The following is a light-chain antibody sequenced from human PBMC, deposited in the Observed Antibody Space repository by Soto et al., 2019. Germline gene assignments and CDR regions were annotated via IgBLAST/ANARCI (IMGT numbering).Light chain of an antibody. CDR1: SSDVGGSDH. J-gene: IGLJ1*01. CDR2: DVT. Sequence: QSALTQPASVSASPGQSITLSCTGSSSDVGGSDHVSWYQQHPGKAPKLMIYDVTNRPSGVSNRFSGSKSGNTASLTISGLQAEDEADYYCSSYTTPRTYVFGTGTKVTVL. V-gene: IGLV2-14*03. CDR3: SSYTTPRTYV.